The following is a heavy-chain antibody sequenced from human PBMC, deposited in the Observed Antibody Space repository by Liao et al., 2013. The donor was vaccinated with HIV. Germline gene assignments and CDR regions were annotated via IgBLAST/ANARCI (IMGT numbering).Heavy chain of an antibody. CDR2: IYYSGTT. Sequence: QLQLQESGPGLVKPSETLSLTCTVSGGSISTGSYHWGWIRQPPGKGLEWIGNIYYSGTTNYNPSLKSRVTILVDTSKNQFSLKLSSVTAADTAVYYCAREGPLGSYPFDYWGQGTLVTVSS. CDR3: AREGPLGSYPFDY. D-gene: IGHD1-26*01. CDR1: GGSISTGSYH. J-gene: IGHJ4*02. V-gene: IGHV4-39*07.